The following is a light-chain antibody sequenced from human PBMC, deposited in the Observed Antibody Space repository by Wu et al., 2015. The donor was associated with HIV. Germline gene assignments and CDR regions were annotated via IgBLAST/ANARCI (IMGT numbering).Light chain of an antibody. Sequence: EIVMTQSPATLSVSPGEGITLSCRASQTVSSSLAWYHQTPGQAPRLLIYLTSTRASGIPDRFSGSGSGTEFTLNISSLQSEDFGFYYCQQYDSWPLTFGQGHDLKL. V-gene: IGKV3-15*01. CDR3: QQYDSWPLT. CDR2: LTS. J-gene: IGKJ5*01. CDR1: QTVSSS.